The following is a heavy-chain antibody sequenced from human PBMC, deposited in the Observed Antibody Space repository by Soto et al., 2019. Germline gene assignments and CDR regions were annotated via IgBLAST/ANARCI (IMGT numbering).Heavy chain of an antibody. CDR1: GGSVTNSSYH. CDR3: VSQRTTVPTQAYFDY. V-gene: IGHV4-39*01. CDR2: VYYRGRS. D-gene: IGHD4-17*01. J-gene: IGHJ4*02. Sequence: PSETLSLTCTVSGGSVTNSSYHWGWIRQSPGKGLEWIGSVYYRGRSYSKSSVKSRVTISVDTSKNRFSLSLNSVTASDTAVYFCVSQRTTVPTQAYFDYWGPGALVTVS.